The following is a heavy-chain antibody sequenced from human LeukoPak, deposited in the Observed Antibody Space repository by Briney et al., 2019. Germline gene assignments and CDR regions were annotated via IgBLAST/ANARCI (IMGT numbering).Heavy chain of an antibody. CDR3: AYITIFGVVIPTHDAFDI. D-gene: IGHD3-3*01. V-gene: IGHV3-23*01. J-gene: IGHJ3*02. Sequence: GGSLRLSCAASGFTFSSYAMSWVRQAPGKGLEWVSAISGSGGSTYYADSVKGRFTISRDNSKNTLYLQMNSLRAEDTAVYYCAYITIFGVVIPTHDAFDIWGQGTMVTVSS. CDR1: GFTFSSYA. CDR2: ISGSGGST.